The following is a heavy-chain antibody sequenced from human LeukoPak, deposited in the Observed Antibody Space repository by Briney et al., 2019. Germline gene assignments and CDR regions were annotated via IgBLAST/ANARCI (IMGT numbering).Heavy chain of an antibody. J-gene: IGHJ6*02. CDR1: GFTFSSYG. CDR2: IWYDGSNK. CDR3: ARGKSRTKGMDV. D-gene: IGHD2-8*01. V-gene: IGHV3-33*01. Sequence: PGGSLRLSCAASGFTFSSYGMHWVRQAPGKGLEWVAVIWYDGSNKYYADSVKGRFTIPRDNSKNTLYLQMNSLRAEDTAVYYCARGKSRTKGMDVWGQGTTVTVSS.